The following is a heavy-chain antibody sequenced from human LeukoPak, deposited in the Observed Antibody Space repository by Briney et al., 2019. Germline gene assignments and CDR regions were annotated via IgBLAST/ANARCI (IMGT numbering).Heavy chain of an antibody. CDR3: ARSVSGESSGEFDY. CDR1: GGSFSGYY. V-gene: IGHV4-34*01. Sequence: SETLSLTCAVYGGSFSGYYWSWIRQPPGKGLEWIGEINHSGSTNYNPSLKSRVTISVDTSKNQFSLELSSVTAADTAVYYCARSVSGESSGEFDYWGQGTLVTVSS. CDR2: INHSGST. D-gene: IGHD1-26*01. J-gene: IGHJ4*02.